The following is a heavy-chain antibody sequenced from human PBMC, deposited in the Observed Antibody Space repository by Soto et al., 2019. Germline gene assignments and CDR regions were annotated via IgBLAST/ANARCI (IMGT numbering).Heavy chain of an antibody. J-gene: IGHJ5*02. Sequence: SETLSLTCTVSGGSISSSSYYWGWIRQPPGKGLEWIGSIYYSGSTYYNPSLKSRVTISVDTSKNQFSLKLSSVTAADTAVYYCARTDFWSGYGSGWFDPWGQGTLVTVSS. CDR2: IYYSGST. CDR1: GGSISSSSYY. D-gene: IGHD3-3*01. CDR3: ARTDFWSGYGSGWFDP. V-gene: IGHV4-39*01.